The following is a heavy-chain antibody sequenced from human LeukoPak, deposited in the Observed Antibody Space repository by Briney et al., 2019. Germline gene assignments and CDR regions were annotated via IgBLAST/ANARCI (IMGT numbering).Heavy chain of an antibody. Sequence: GGSLRLSCAASGFTFSSYSMNWVRQAPGKGLGWVSYISSSSSTIYYADSVKGRFTISRDNAKNSLYLQMNSLRAEDTAVYYCARAPMGSSGPTPVYWGQGTLVTVSS. CDR2: ISSSSSTI. V-gene: IGHV3-48*04. D-gene: IGHD3-22*01. CDR1: GFTFSSYS. J-gene: IGHJ4*02. CDR3: ARAPMGSSGPTPVY.